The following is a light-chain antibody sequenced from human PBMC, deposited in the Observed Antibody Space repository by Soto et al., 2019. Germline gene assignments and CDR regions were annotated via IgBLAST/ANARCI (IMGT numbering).Light chain of an antibody. Sequence: EIVLTQSPGTLSLSPGERDTLSCRASQSVSSSYLAWYQQKPGQAPRLLIYGASSRATGIPDRFIGSGSGTAFPLTISRMEPEDFAVYYCQQYCSSPPRTFGQGTKLEIK. CDR2: GAS. CDR1: QSVSSSY. V-gene: IGKV3-20*01. J-gene: IGKJ2*01. CDR3: QQYCSSPPRT.